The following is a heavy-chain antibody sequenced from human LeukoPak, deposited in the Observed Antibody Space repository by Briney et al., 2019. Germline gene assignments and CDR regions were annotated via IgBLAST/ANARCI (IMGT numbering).Heavy chain of an antibody. CDR3: ARLTGGVSPLDY. V-gene: IGHV4-39*07. D-gene: IGHD3-16*01. Sequence: PSETLSLTCTVSGVSISSSNSYWGWIRQPPGKGLEWIGSIYYSGSTYYNPSLKSRVTISVDTSKNQFSLKLSSVTAADTAVYYCARLTGGVSPLDYWGQGTLVTVSS. CDR2: IYYSGST. CDR1: GVSISSSNSY. J-gene: IGHJ4*02.